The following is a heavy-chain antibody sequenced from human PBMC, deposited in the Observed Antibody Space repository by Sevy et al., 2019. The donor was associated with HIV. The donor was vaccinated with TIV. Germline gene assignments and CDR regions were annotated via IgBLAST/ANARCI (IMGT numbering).Heavy chain of an antibody. D-gene: IGHD2-15*01. CDR3: ATDRGGSSRAGYSDY. J-gene: IGHJ4*02. Sequence: GGSLRLSCEASGFTFKNYGMHWVRQVPGKGLEWLTFIWYDGSNKYYADSVKGRFAISRDSPKNTLYLQMNSLRAEDTAVYYCATDRGGSSRAGYSDYWGQGTLVTVSS. CDR1: GFTFKNYG. V-gene: IGHV3-30*02. CDR2: IWYDGSNK.